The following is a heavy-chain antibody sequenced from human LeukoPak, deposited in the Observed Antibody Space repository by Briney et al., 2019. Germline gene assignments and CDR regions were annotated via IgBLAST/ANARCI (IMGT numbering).Heavy chain of an antibody. CDR1: GGTFSSYA. D-gene: IGHD5-18*01. Sequence: GASVKVSCKASGGTFSSYAISWVRPAPGQGREWMGGVIPIFGTANYAQKFQGRVTITADESTSTAYMELSSLRSEDTAVYYCARARGIGGYSYLTGWFDPWGQGTLVTVSS. CDR3: ARARGIGGYSYLTGWFDP. J-gene: IGHJ5*02. CDR2: VIPIFGTA. V-gene: IGHV1-69*13.